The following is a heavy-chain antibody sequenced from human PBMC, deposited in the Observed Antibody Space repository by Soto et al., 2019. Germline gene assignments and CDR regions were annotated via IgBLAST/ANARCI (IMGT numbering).Heavy chain of an antibody. CDR1: GYSFTSYW. CDR3: ARQDYDFWSGYYEGGRGYYFDY. V-gene: IGHV5-51*01. CDR2: IYPGDSDT. J-gene: IGHJ4*02. Sequence: GESLKISFKGSGYSFTSYWIGWVRQMPGKGLEWMGIIYPGDSDTRYSPSFQGQVTISADKSISTAYLQWSSLKASDTAMYYCARQDYDFWSGYYEGGRGYYFDYWGQGTLVTVSS. D-gene: IGHD3-3*01.